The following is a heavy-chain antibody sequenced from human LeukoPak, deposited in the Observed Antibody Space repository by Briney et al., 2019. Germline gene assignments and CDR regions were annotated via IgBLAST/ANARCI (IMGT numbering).Heavy chain of an antibody. V-gene: IGHV1-69*04. Sequence: SVKVSCKASGGTSSSYAISWVRQAPGQGLEWMGRIIPILGIANYAQKSQGRVTITADKSTSTAYMELSSLRSEDTAVYYCARVPTVTTSRGFDYWGQGTLVTVSS. CDR2: IIPILGIA. CDR1: GGTSSSYA. D-gene: IGHD4-17*01. CDR3: ARVPTVTTSRGFDY. J-gene: IGHJ4*02.